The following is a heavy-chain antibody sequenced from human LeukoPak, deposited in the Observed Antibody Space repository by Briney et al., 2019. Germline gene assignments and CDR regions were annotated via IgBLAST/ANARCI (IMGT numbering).Heavy chain of an antibody. J-gene: IGHJ5*02. CDR3: ARGIIGSFDP. D-gene: IGHD3-10*01. CDR2: IYQSGST. CDR1: GGPISSGGYF. Sequence: SETLSLTCTVSGGPISSGGYFWSWIRQHPGKALEWIGYIYQSGSTYYNPSLKSRATISVDTSKNQFSLKLSSVTAADTAVYYCARGIIGSFDPWGQGTLVTVSS. V-gene: IGHV4-31*03.